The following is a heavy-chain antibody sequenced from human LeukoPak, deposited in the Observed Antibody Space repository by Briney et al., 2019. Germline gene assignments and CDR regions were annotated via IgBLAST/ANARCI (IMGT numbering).Heavy chain of an antibody. Sequence: GGSLRLSCAASGFSFSNYWMSWVRQAPGKGLEWVATIREDGSEKYYVDSVKGRFTISRDNAKKSLYLQRNSLRAEDTALYYCADVLDWAYWGQGTLVTVSS. CDR1: GFSFSNYW. V-gene: IGHV3-7*01. CDR2: IREDGSEK. J-gene: IGHJ4*02. CDR3: ADVLDWAY. D-gene: IGHD3/OR15-3a*01.